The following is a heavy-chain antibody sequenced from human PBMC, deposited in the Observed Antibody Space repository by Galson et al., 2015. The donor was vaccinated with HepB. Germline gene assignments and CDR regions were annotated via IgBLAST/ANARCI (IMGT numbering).Heavy chain of an antibody. CDR1: GFPFSDYW. Sequence: SLRLSCAASGFPFSDYWMHWVRHVPGKGLVWVSNSNGGETNRRYADSVKGRFTISRDNARNTVYLQMDSLRAEDTAVYYCARGRGSRAYYVYYMDVWGKGTTVTVSS. V-gene: IGHV3-74*01. D-gene: IGHD3-16*01. J-gene: IGHJ6*03. CDR3: ARGRGSRAYYVYYMDV. CDR2: SNGGETNR.